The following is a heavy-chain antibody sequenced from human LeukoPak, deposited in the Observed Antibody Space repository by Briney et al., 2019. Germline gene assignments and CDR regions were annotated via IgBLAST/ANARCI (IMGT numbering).Heavy chain of an antibody. CDR1: GYTFTGYY. CDR2: INPNSGGT. D-gene: IGHD3-22*01. CDR3: ARNYYDSPSMDV. Sequence: ASVKVSCKASGYTFTGYYMHWVRQAPGQGLEWMGWINPNSGGTNYAQKFQGRVTMTRDTSISTAYMELSRLRSDDTAVYYCARNYYDSPSMDVWGKGTTVTVSS. V-gene: IGHV1-2*02. J-gene: IGHJ6*03.